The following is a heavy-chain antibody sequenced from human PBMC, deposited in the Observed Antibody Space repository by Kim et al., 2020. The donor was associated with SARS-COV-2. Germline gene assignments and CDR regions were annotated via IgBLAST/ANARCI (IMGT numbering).Heavy chain of an antibody. Sequence: SETLSLTCAVYGGSFSGYYWSWIRQPPGKGLEWIGEINHSGSTNYNPSLKSRVTISVDTSKNQFSLKLSSVTAADTAVYYCARAAYGGYVRYYYYGMDVWGQGTTVTVSS. J-gene: IGHJ6*02. CDR2: INHSGST. CDR1: GGSFSGYY. CDR3: ARAAYGGYVRYYYYGMDV. D-gene: IGHD5-12*01. V-gene: IGHV4-34*01.